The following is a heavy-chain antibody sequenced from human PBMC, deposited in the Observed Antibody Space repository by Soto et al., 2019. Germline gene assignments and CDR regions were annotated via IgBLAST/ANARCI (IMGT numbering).Heavy chain of an antibody. CDR1: GGSISSGGYY. V-gene: IGHV4-31*03. D-gene: IGHD2-15*01. CDR3: ARSYCSGGSCYGWFDP. CDR2: IYYSGST. Sequence: SETLSLTCTVSGGSISSGGYYWSWIRQHPGKGLEWIGYIYYSGSTYYNPSLKSRVTISVDTSKNQFSLKLSSVTAADTAVYYCARSYCSGGSCYGWFDPWGQGTLVTVSS. J-gene: IGHJ5*02.